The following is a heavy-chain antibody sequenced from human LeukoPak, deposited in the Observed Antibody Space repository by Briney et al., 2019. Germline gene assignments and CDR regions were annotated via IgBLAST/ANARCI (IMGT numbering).Heavy chain of an antibody. CDR3: AKGAVTPVGLDAFDI. CDR2: ISYDGSNK. CDR1: GFTFSAYG. V-gene: IGHV3-30*18. J-gene: IGHJ3*02. D-gene: IGHD4-17*01. Sequence: GGSLRLSCAASGFTFSAYGIHWVRQAPGKGLEWVAVISYDGSNKYYADSVKGRFTISRDNSKNTLYLQMNSLRAEDTAVYYCAKGAVTPVGLDAFDIWGQGTMVTVSS.